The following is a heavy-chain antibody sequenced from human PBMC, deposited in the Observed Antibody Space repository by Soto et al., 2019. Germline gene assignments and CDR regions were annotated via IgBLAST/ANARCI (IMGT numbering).Heavy chain of an antibody. V-gene: IGHV3-21*01. CDR1: GFTFSTYS. CDR3: AREYTAWPLAYGLDV. J-gene: IGHJ6*02. D-gene: IGHD2-2*02. CDR2: ISSRSDI. Sequence: GGSLRLSCVGSGFTFSTYSINWVRQAPGKGLEWVSSISSRSDIYYADSVKGRFTISRDNAKNSVSLQMNSLRAEDTAVYYCAREYTAWPLAYGLDVWGQGTTATVS.